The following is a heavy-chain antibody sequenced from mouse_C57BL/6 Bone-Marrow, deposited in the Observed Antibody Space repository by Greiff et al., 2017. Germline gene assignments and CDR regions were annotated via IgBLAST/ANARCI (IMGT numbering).Heavy chain of an antibody. CDR1: GYTFTSYW. CDR2: INPSSGYT. D-gene: IGHD2-4*01. Sequence: VQLQQSGAELAKPGASVKLSCKASGYTFTSYWMHWVKQRPGQGLEWIGYINPSSGYTKYNQKFKDKATLTADTSSSTAYMQLSSLTYEDSAVYYCARSDYDYEYVWGTGTSVTVSS. J-gene: IGHJ1*03. CDR3: ARSDYDYEYV. V-gene: IGHV1-7*01.